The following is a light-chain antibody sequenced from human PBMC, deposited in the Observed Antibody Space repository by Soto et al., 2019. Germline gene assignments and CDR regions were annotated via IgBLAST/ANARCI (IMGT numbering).Light chain of an antibody. V-gene: IGKV1-39*01. J-gene: IGKJ4*01. CDR3: QQGYTKSPLT. Sequence: DIQMTQSPSSLSASVGDRVTITCLTSQSINIYLNWYQQKVGEPPRLLIFGASNVQSGVPSRFSGSGVGTHFTLTISSLQAEDFATYYCQQGYTKSPLTFAGGTKVDIK. CDR1: QSINIY. CDR2: GAS.